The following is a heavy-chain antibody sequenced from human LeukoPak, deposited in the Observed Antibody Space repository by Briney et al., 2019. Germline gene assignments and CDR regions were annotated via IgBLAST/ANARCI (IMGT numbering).Heavy chain of an antibody. CDR1: GGTFSSYA. V-gene: IGHV1-69*13. J-gene: IGHJ6*02. CDR2: IIPIFGTA. D-gene: IGHD1-26*01. CDR3: ARGRSNYYGMDV. Sequence: SVKVSCKASGGTFSSYAISWVRQAPGQGLEWMGGIIPIFGTANYAQKFQGRVTITADESTSTAYMELSSLRSEDTAVYYCARGRSNYYGMDVWGQGTTVTVSS.